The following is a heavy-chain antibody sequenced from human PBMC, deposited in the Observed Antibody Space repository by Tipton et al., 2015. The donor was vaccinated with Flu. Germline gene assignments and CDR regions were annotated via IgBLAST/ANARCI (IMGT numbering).Heavy chain of an antibody. CDR3: ARELKDLGYCSSTSCYNWFDP. D-gene: IGHD2-2*01. CDR1: GGSISSYY. Sequence: TLSLTCTVSGGSISSYYWSWIRQPPGKGLEWIGYIYYSGSTNYNPSLKSRVTISVDTSKNQFSLKLSSVTAADTALYYCARELKDLGYCSSTSCYNWFDPWGQGTLVTVSS. CDR2: IYYSGST. V-gene: IGHV4-59*01. J-gene: IGHJ5*02.